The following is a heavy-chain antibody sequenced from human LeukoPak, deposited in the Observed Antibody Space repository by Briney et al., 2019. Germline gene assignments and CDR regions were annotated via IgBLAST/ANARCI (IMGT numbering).Heavy chain of an antibody. V-gene: IGHV4-34*01. J-gene: IGHJ6*02. CDR2: INHSRST. Sequence: SETLSLTCAVYGGSFSGYYWSWIRQPPGKGLEWIGEINHSRSTNYNPSLKSRVTISVDTSKNQFSLKLSSVTAADTAVYYCARVLGIAAAGQNYYYYGMDVWGQGTTVTVSS. CDR3: ARVLGIAAAGQNYYYYGMDV. D-gene: IGHD6-13*01. CDR1: GGSFSGYY.